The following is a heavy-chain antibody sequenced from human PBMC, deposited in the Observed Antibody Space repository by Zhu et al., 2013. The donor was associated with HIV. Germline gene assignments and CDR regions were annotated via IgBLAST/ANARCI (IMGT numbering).Heavy chain of an antibody. CDR1: GYTFSRYA. Sequence: QVQLVQSGAEVKKPGASVKVSCKASGYTFSRYAMHWVRQAPGQRLEWMGWINAGNGNTKYSQNFQDRVTITRDTSARTAYMDLSSLRSEDTAVYFCARGNFDYYYAMDVWGQGTTVTVSS. D-gene: IGHD1-7*01. CDR2: INAGNGNT. CDR3: ARGNFDYYYAMDV. V-gene: IGHV1-3*01. J-gene: IGHJ6*02.